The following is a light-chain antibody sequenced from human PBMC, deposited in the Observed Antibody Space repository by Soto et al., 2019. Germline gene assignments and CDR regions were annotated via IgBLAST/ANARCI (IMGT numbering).Light chain of an antibody. V-gene: IGKV3-11*01. J-gene: IGKJ4*01. CDR2: DTS. CDR1: QSVGSS. Sequence: EIVLTQSPATLSLSPGERATLSCRASQSVGSSLAWYQQKPGQAPRLLIYDTSNRATGIPARFSGSGSGTDFTLAISSLEPEDFAVYDCQQRNNWPLLWTFGGGTKVEIK. CDR3: QQRNNWPLLWT.